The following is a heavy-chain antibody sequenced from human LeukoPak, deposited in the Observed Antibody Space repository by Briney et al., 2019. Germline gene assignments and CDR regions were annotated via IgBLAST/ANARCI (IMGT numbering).Heavy chain of an antibody. CDR2: IFWNADK. J-gene: IGHJ4*02. V-gene: IGHV2-5*01. CDR3: AHNGAWRYYFDY. CDR1: GFSLNTSGVG. Sequence: ESGPTLVNPTQTLTPTCTFSGFSLNTSGVGVGWIRQPPGKALEWLALIFWNADKRYSPSLKSRLTITRDTSKNQVVLTMTNMDPVDTATYYCAHNGAWRYYFDYWGQGTLVTVSS. D-gene: IGHD3-16*01.